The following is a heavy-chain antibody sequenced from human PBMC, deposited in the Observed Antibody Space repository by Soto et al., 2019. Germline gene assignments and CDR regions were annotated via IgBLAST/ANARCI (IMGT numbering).Heavy chain of an antibody. Sequence: GSLRLSCAASGLTFSSYSMNWVRQAPGKGLEWVSYISSSSSTIYYADSMKGRFTISRDNAKNSLYLQMNSLRAEDTAVYYCAFGKESRYYYYGMDVWGQGTTVTAP. V-gene: IGHV3-48*01. CDR1: GLTFSSYS. CDR2: ISSSSSTI. J-gene: IGHJ6*02. D-gene: IGHD3-10*01. CDR3: AFGKESRYYYYGMDV.